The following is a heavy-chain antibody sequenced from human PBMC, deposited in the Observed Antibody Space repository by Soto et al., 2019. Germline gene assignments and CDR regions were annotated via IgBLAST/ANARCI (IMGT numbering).Heavy chain of an antibody. J-gene: IGHJ6*02. CDR1: GGSINSGDYY. D-gene: IGHD6-19*01. CDR2: IYYSGTT. Sequence: SETLSLTCTVSGGSINSGDYYWSWIRQPPGKGLEWIGYIYYSGTTYYNPSLKSRVTISVDMSKDQFSLRLSSVTAADTAVYYRARHRRAVGSSGWYGYYYGMDVWRQVNTVTVSS. V-gene: IGHV4-30-4*01. CDR3: ARHRRAVGSSGWYGYYYGMDV.